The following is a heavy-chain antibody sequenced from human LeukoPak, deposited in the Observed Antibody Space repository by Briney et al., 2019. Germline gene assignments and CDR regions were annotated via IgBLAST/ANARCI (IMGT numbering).Heavy chain of an antibody. Sequence: PSETLSLTCTVSGGSITSYFWSWIRQPPGKGLEWIGYIYYSGSTNYNPSLKSRVTISVDTSKNQFSLKLSSVTAADTAVYYCASGIVGATPFDYWGQGTLVTVSS. CDR2: IYYSGST. CDR1: GGSITSYF. CDR3: ASGIVGATPFDY. V-gene: IGHV4-59*01. D-gene: IGHD1-26*01. J-gene: IGHJ4*02.